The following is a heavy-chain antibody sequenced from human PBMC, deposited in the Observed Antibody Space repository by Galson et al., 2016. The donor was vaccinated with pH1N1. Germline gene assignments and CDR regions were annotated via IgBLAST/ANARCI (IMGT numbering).Heavy chain of an antibody. CDR2: TYYRSKWYN. CDR3: ARGVIDYDFWSGYQDHAAFDI. CDR1: GDSVSSNSAT. V-gene: IGHV6-1*01. J-gene: IGHJ3*02. D-gene: IGHD3-3*01. Sequence: CAIPGDSVSSNSATWNWIRQSPSRGLEWLGRTYYRSKWYNDYAESVKSRIIISPDTSKNQLSLQLNSVTPADTAVHYCARGVIDYDFWSGYQDHAAFDIWGQGTMVIVSS.